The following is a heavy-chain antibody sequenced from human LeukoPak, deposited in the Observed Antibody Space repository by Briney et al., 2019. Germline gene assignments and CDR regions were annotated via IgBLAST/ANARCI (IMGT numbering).Heavy chain of an antibody. J-gene: IGHJ4*02. D-gene: IGHD2-15*01. Sequence: PGGSLRLSCAASGFTFRDYWMHWVSHVPGKGLLWASHINSDGSITDYADSVKGRFTISRDNARNTLSLQMDSLRVEDTAVYYCARNPSGDYDYWGQGALVTVSS. CDR2: INSDGSIT. CDR3: ARNPSGDYDY. V-gene: IGHV3-74*01. CDR1: GFTFRDYW.